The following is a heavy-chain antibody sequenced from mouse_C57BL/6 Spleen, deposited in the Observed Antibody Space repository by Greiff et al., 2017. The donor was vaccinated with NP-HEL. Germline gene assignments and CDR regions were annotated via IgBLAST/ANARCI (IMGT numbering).Heavy chain of an antibody. V-gene: IGHV1-59*01. CDR1: GYTFTSYW. Sequence: QVQLQQSGAELVRPGASVKLSCKASGYTFTSYWMHWVKQRPGQGLEWMGVIDPSDSYTNYNEKFKGKATLTADTSSSTAYMQLSSLTSEGSAVYDCAGSGYDYGRYDLDYWGQGTTVTVSS. CDR2: IDPSDSYT. CDR3: AGSGYDYGRYDLDY. D-gene: IGHD2-4*01. J-gene: IGHJ2*01.